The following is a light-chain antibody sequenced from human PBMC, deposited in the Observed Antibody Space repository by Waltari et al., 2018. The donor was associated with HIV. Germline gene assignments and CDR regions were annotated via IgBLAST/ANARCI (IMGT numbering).Light chain of an antibody. CDR1: NIESKA. V-gene: IGLV3-21*02. CDR3: QVWDVSLLRPV. Sequence: SYVLTQPPSVSVAPGQTARIPCEGDNIESKAVHWYRQKPGQAPVLVVHDDSDRPSGIPGRFSWSNAGNTAALTVSRVETGDEADYFCQVWDVSLLRPVFGRGTALPVL. J-gene: IGLJ2*01. CDR2: DDS.